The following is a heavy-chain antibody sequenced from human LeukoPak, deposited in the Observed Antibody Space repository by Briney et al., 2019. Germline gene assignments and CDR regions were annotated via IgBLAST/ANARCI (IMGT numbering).Heavy chain of an antibody. CDR1: GGSFSGYY. CDR3: ARERTGIAARPDKNYYYHGMDV. CDR2: INHSGST. J-gene: IGHJ6*02. Sequence: SETLSLTCAVYGGSFSGYYWSWIRQPPGRGLEWIGEINHSGSTNYNPSLKSRVTISVDTSKNQFSLKLRSVTAADTAVYYCARERTGIAARPDKNYYYHGMDVWGQGTTVTVSS. D-gene: IGHD6-6*01. V-gene: IGHV4-34*01.